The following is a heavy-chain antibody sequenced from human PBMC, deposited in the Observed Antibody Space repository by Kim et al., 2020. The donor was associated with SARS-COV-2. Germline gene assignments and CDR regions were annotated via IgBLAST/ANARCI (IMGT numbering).Heavy chain of an antibody. J-gene: IGHJ3*02. CDR2: IFSDGTNK. Sequence: GGSLRLSCAVSGFTLSSYDMRWVCQAPGKGLEWVAVIFSDGTNKYYADSVKGRFTISRDNSKNTLSLQMNSLRAEDTAVYYCAKESDAFDIWGQGTMVTVSS. CDR1: GFTLSSYD. CDR3: AKESDAFDI. V-gene: IGHV3-30*18.